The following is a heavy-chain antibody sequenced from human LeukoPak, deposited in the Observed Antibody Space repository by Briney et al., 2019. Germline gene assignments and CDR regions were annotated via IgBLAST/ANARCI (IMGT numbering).Heavy chain of an antibody. Sequence: ASVKVSCKASGYTFTSYDINWVRQATGQGLEWMGWISAYNGNTNYAQKLQGRVTMTTDTSTSTAYMELRSLRSDDTAVYYCARITKWNCLMDVWGKGTTVTVSS. CDR1: GYTFTSYD. CDR2: ISAYNGNT. CDR3: ARITKWNCLMDV. D-gene: IGHD1-7*01. V-gene: IGHV1-18*01. J-gene: IGHJ6*03.